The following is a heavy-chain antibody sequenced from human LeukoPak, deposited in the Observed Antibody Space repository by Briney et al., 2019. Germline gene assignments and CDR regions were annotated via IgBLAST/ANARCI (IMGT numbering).Heavy chain of an antibody. D-gene: IGHD5-24*01. CDR3: AREVVEMATIFDY. J-gene: IGHJ4*02. V-gene: IGHV3-21*01. CDR2: ISSSSSYI. Sequence: GGSLRLSCAASGLTFSSYSMNWVRQAPGKGLEWVSSISSSSSYIYYADSVKGRFTISRDNAKNSLYLQMNSLRAEDTAVYYCAREVVEMATIFDYWGQGTLVTVSS. CDR1: GLTFSSYS.